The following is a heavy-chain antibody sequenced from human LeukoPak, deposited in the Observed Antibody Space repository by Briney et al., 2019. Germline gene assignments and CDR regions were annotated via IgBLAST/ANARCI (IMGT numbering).Heavy chain of an antibody. Sequence: PGGSLRLSCAASGFMFSSYEMNWVRQAPGKGLEWVSYISSSGSTIYYADSVKGRFTISRDNAKNSLYLQMNSLRAEDTAVYYCANGYYYGSGSYYKEAFDIWGQGTMVTVSS. D-gene: IGHD3-10*01. CDR2: ISSSGSTI. V-gene: IGHV3-48*03. J-gene: IGHJ3*02. CDR3: ANGYYYGSGSYYKEAFDI. CDR1: GFMFSSYE.